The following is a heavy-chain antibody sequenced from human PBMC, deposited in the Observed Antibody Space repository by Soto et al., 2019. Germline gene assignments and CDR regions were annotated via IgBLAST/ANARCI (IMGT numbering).Heavy chain of an antibody. CDR2: VNGNSGDT. CDR3: ARGRWGTGDYGGLLDN. J-gene: IGHJ4*02. V-gene: IGHV1-2*02. D-gene: IGHD4-17*01. CDR1: GYSFTGYS. Sequence: QVQLVQSGAEVKEPGASVKVSCKAPGYSFTGYSIHWVRQAPGQGLEWMGWVNGNSGDTRYSQRFQGRVTMTRDTSTSTAYMELSRLTSDDTAVFYCARGRWGTGDYGGLLDNWGQGTLVTVSS.